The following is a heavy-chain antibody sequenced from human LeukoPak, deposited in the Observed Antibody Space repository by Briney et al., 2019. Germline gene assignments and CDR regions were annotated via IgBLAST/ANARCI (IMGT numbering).Heavy chain of an antibody. Sequence: GGSLRLSCAASGFTFDDHGMSWVRQAPGKGLEWVSGISGNGRSTYYADSVKGRFTISRDNSRNTLFLQMNSLRAEDTALYYCTARSGISPYYIDYWGQGTLVTVSS. V-gene: IGHV3-23*01. J-gene: IGHJ4*02. CDR3: TARSGISPYYIDY. CDR2: ISGNGRST. D-gene: IGHD1-1*01. CDR1: GFTFDDHG.